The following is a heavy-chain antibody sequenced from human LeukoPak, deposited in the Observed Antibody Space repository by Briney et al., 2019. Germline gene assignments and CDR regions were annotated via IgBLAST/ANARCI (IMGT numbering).Heavy chain of an antibody. J-gene: IGHJ6*03. CDR1: GFTFSDYY. D-gene: IGHD5-18*01. V-gene: IGHV3-11*04. CDR2: ISSSGSTI. CDR3: ARDTGYSYGYGYYYYMDV. Sequence: GGSPRLSCAASGFTFSDYYMSWIRQAPGKGLEWVSYISSSGSTIYYADSVKGRFTISRDNAKNSLYLQMNSLRAEDTAVYYCARDTGYSYGYGYYYYMDVWGKGTTVTVSS.